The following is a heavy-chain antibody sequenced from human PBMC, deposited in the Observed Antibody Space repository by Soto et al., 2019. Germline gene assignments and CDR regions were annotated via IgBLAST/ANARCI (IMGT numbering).Heavy chain of an antibody. D-gene: IGHD3-3*01. J-gene: IGHJ4*02. V-gene: IGHV3-23*01. CDR1: GFTFSSYA. Sequence: GGSLRLSCAASGFTFSSYAMSWVRQAPGKGLEWVSAISGSGGSTYYADSVKGWFTISRDNSKNTLYLQMNSLRAEDTAVYYCAKAPSVHRRSSKSIDYWGQGTPVTVSS. CDR3: AKAPSVHRRSSKSIDY. CDR2: ISGSGGST.